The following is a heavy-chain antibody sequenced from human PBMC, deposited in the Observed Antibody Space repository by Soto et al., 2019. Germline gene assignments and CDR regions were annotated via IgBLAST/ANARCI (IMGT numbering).Heavy chain of an antibody. CDR1: GYTFTGYY. J-gene: IGHJ6*02. CDR3: ARVVDVRPATYSGMDV. D-gene: IGHD2-21*01. CDR2: INPNSGGT. V-gene: IGHV1-2*04. Sequence: ASVKVSCKASGYTFTGYYMHWVRQAPGQGLEWMGWINPNSGGTNYAQKFQGWVTMTRDTSISTAYMELSRLRSDDTAIYYCARVVDVRPATYSGMDVWGPGTRVTVSS.